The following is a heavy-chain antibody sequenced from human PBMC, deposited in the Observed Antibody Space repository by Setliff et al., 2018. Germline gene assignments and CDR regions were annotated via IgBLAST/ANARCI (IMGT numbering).Heavy chain of an antibody. Sequence: PSETLSLTCSVSDDSIFDNYWSWIRQSPGRGLEWIAYISYTGSTNYNPSLKSRVTISLDTSKNHFSLNLRSVTAADTAVYYCARRPRTVVVEEDYWGKGTTVTVSS. J-gene: IGHJ6*04. CDR3: ARRPRTVVVEEDY. D-gene: IGHD2-15*01. V-gene: IGHV4-59*08. CDR1: DDSIFDNY. CDR2: ISYTGST.